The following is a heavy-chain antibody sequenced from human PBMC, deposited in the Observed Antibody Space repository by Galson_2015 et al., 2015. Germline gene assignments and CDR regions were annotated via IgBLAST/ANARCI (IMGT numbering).Heavy chain of an antibody. D-gene: IGHD4-17*01. CDR2: ISGSGGNT. Sequence: SLRLSCAASGFTFRAFRSYAMSWVRQAPGKGLEWVSAISGSGGNTYYADSVKGRFTVSRDNSKNTLYRQMNSLRAEDTALYFCAKDQGEGYGETGGFDYWGQGTLVTVSS. J-gene: IGHJ4*02. CDR3: AKDQGEGYGETGGFDY. V-gene: IGHV3-23*01. CDR1: GFTFRAFRSYA.